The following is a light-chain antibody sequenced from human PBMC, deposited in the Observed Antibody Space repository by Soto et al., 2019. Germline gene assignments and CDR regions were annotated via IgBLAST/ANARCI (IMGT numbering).Light chain of an antibody. J-gene: IGLJ1*01. CDR2: DVS. V-gene: IGLV2-11*01. CDR1: SSDVGGYNY. CDR3: CSYAGSHTYV. Sequence: QSALTHPRSVSRSPGHSVTISCTGTSSDVGGYNYVSWYQQHPGKAPKLMIYDVSKRPSGVPDRFSGSKSGNTASLTISGLQAEDEADYYCCSYAGSHTYVFGTGTKVT.